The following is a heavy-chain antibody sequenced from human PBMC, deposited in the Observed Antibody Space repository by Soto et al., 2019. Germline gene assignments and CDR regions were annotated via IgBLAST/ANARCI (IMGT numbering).Heavy chain of an antibody. J-gene: IGHJ3*01. CDR3: AKEDDEWTNGVFDL. Sequence: EMQLLESGGGWVQPGGSLRLSCAASGFDINAYDMSWVRQAPGKGLEWVSSTSAGDGSAYYSDSVRGRFTIARDNSKNTLYVEMNSLRSEDTALYYCAKEDDEWTNGVFDLWGQGTLVTVSS. V-gene: IGHV3-23*01. CDR2: TSAGDGSA. D-gene: IGHD2-8*01. CDR1: GFDINAYD.